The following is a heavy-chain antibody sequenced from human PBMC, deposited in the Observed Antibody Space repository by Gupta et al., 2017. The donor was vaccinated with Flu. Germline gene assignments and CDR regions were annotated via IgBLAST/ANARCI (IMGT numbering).Heavy chain of an antibody. D-gene: IGHD5-12*01. V-gene: IGHV1-46*01. CDR3: ARERRGFSYYFDY. J-gene: IGHJ4*02. CDR2: INPSGDST. Sequence: HVQLVQSGAEMKRPGASVTVSCKASGFTLLTYYMHWVRQAPGQGLEWMGVINPSGDSTYYARPFQGRLSVTRDTSTSTVFMELSNLRSGDTALYYCARERRGFSYYFDYWGQGALVTVSS. CDR1: GFTLLTYY.